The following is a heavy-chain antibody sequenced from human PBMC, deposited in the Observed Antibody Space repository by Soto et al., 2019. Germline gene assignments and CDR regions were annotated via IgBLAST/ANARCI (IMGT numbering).Heavy chain of an antibody. J-gene: IGHJ4*02. D-gene: IGHD5-12*01. CDR3: ARERRWLRLSLIDY. CDR1: GFTVSSNY. CDR2: IYSGGST. Sequence: EVQLVESGGGLVQPGGSLRLSCAASGFTVSSNYMSWVRQAPGKGLEWVSVIYSGGSTYYADSVKGRFTISRDNSKNTLYLQMNSLRAEDTAVYYCARERRWLRLSLIDYWGQGTLVTVSS. V-gene: IGHV3-66*01.